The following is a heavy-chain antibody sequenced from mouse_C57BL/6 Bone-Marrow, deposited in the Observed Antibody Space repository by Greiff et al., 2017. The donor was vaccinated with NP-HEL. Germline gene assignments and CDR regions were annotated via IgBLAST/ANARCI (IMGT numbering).Heavy chain of an antibody. D-gene: IGHD1-1*01. CDR2: IYPGSGST. J-gene: IGHJ2*01. V-gene: IGHV1-55*01. Sequence: QVHVKQPGAELVKPGASVKMSCKASGYTFTSYWITWVKQRPGQGLEWIGDIYPGSGSTNYNEKFKSKATLTVDTSSSTAYMQLSSLTSEDSAVYYCARSYYGIWGQGTTLTVSS. CDR1: GYTFTSYW. CDR3: ARSYYGI.